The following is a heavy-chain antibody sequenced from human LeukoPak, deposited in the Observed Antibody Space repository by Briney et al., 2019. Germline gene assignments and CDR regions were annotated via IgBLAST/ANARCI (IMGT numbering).Heavy chain of an antibody. Sequence: PGGSLRLSCAASGFTFRSYWMSWVRQAPEKGLEWVANIKEDGSEENYVDSVKGRFTISRDNAKNSLSLQMNSLRAEDTAVYYCSRGGYSNRDAWGQGSLVIVSS. CDR1: GFTFRSYW. V-gene: IGHV3-7*01. CDR2: IKEDGSEE. D-gene: IGHD4-11*01. J-gene: IGHJ5*02. CDR3: SRGGYSNRDA.